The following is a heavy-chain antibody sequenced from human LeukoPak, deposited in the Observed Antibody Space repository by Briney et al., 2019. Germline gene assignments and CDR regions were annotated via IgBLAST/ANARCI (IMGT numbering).Heavy chain of an antibody. CDR1: GYTFTGYY. V-gene: IGHV1-2*02. CDR3: AATYYYGSGSYYNIDY. CDR2: INPNSGGT. Sequence: ASVKVSCKASGYTFTGYYMHSVRQAPGQGLEWMGWINPNSGGTNYAQKFQGRVTMTRDTSISTAYMELSRLRSDDTAVYYCAATYYYGSGSYYNIDYWGQGTLVTVSS. D-gene: IGHD3-10*01. J-gene: IGHJ4*02.